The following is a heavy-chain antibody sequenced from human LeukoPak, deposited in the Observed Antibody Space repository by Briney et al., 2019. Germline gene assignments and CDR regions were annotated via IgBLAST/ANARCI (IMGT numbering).Heavy chain of an antibody. D-gene: IGHD4-17*01. Sequence: GGSLRLSCVASRFTFSTYTMSWVRQAPGKGLEWVSTIGSGTYYADSVKGRFTISRENSKSTLYLQMNSLKAEDMALYYCAKNLGDYEDYWGQGTRVTVSS. CDR3: AKNLGDYEDY. J-gene: IGHJ4*02. V-gene: IGHV3-23*01. CDR2: IGSGT. CDR1: RFTFSTYT.